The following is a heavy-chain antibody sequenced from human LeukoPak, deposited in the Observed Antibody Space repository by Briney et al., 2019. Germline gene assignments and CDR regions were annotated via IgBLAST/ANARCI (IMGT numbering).Heavy chain of an antibody. CDR3: AELGITMIGGV. D-gene: IGHD3-10*02. Sequence: GGSLRLSCAASGFMFSAYSMNWVRQAPGRGLEWVSSISSSRSYIYYADSVKGRFTISRDNAKNSLFLQMNSLRAEDTAVYYCAELGITMIGGVWGKGTTVTISS. CDR2: ISSSRSYI. J-gene: IGHJ6*04. CDR1: GFMFSAYS. V-gene: IGHV3-21*01.